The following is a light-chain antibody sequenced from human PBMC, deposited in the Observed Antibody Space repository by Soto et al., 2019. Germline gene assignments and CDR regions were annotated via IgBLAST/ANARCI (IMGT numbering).Light chain of an antibody. CDR2: DAS. CDR3: LQYTTLPFT. Sequence: DIQMTQSPSSLSASVGDRVTITCRASQGISTDLTWVQQKPGKTPKSLIYDASTLQSGVPSRFSASGSGTDFNLTITSLQPEDFATYYCLQYTTLPFTCGPGTKVDVK. V-gene: IGKV1-16*01. CDR1: QGISTD. J-gene: IGKJ3*01.